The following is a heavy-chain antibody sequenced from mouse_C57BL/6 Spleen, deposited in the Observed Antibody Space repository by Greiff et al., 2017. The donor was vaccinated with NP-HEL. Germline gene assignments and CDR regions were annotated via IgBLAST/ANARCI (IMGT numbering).Heavy chain of an antibody. CDR3: ALLRLYAMDY. CDR2: IDPANGST. D-gene: IGHD2-4*01. Sequence: VQLQQSVAELVRPGASVKLSCTASGFNIKNTYMHWVKQRPEQGLEWIGRIDPANGSTKYDPKFQGKATITVDKSSTPAYLQLSSLTSEDTAIYSSALLRLYAMDYWGQGTSVTVSS. J-gene: IGHJ4*01. CDR1: GFNIKNTY. V-gene: IGHV14-3*01.